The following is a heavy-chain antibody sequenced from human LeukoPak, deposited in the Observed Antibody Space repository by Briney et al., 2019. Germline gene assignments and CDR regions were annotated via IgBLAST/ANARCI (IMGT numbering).Heavy chain of an antibody. V-gene: IGHV1-46*01. CDR2: INPSGGST. D-gene: IGHD4-17*01. Sequence: AASLKVSCTASGYTFTTYYMHCVRQTPGQRLEWIGIINPSGGSTSYAQKFQGRVTMTRDMSTSTVYMELSSLRSEDTAVYYCARGQSAYGDYVYWGQGTLVTVSS. CDR1: GYTFTTYY. CDR3: ARGQSAYGDYVY. J-gene: IGHJ4*02.